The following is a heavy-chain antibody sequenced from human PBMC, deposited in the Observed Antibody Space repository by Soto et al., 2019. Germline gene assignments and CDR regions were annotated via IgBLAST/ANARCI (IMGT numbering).Heavy chain of an antibody. CDR2: ISAYNGNT. CDR3: ARDGNTIFGVVPSGYMDV. CDR1: GYTFTSYG. J-gene: IGHJ6*03. Sequence: QVRLVQSGAEVKKPGASVKVSCKASGYTFTSYGISWVRQAPGQGLEWMGWISAYNGNTNYAQKLQGRGTMTTDTSTSTAYMELRSLRSDDTAVYYCARDGNTIFGVVPSGYMDVWGKGTTVTVSS. V-gene: IGHV1-18*01. D-gene: IGHD3-3*01.